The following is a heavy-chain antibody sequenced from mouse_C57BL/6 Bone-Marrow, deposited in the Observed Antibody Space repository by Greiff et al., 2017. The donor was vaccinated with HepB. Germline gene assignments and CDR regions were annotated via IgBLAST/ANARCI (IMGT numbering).Heavy chain of an antibody. Sequence: VQLQQSGPELVKPGASVKIPCKASGYTFTDYNMDWVKQSHGKSLEWIGDINPNNGGTIYNQKFKGKATLTVDKSSSTAYMELRSLTSEDTAVYYCANSYYGNPSWFAYWGQGTLVTVSA. CDR2: INPNNGGT. CDR1: GYTFTDYN. D-gene: IGHD2-1*01. V-gene: IGHV1-18*01. CDR3: ANSYYGNPSWFAY. J-gene: IGHJ3*01.